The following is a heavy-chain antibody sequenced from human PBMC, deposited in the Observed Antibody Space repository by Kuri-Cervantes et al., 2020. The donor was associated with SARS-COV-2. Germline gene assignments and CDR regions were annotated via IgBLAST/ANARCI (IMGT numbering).Heavy chain of an antibody. J-gene: IGHJ6*03. D-gene: IGHD3-3*01. CDR2: INSDGSST. CDR3: ARASGYDFGSGYNYYYYYMDV. Sequence: GESLKISCAASGFTFSSYWMHWVRQAPGKGLVWVSRINSDGSSTSYADSVKGRFTISRDNAKNSLYLQMNSLRAEDTAVYYCARASGYDFGSGYNYYYYYMDVWGKGTTVTVSS. CDR1: GFTFSSYW. V-gene: IGHV3-74*01.